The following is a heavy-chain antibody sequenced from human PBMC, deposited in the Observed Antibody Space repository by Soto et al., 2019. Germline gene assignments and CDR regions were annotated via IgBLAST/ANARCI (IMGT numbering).Heavy chain of an antibody. V-gene: IGHV1-2*04. CDR2: INPNSGGA. Sequence: GASVEVSCKASGYTFTGYYLHWVRQAPGQGLEWMGWINPNSGGANIAQKFQGWVTMTRDTSIDTAYMELTRLRSDDTAVYYCARDAAMGDYYHYGMDVWGQGTPVTVSS. CDR1: GYTFTGYY. J-gene: IGHJ6*02. D-gene: IGHD5-18*01. CDR3: ARDAAMGDYYHYGMDV.